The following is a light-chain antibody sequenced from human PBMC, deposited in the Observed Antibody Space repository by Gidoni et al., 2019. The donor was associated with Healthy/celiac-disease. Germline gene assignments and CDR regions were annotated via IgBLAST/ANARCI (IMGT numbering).Light chain of an antibody. V-gene: IGLV2-14*01. CDR1: SSDVGSYNY. CDR2: DVS. Sequence: QSALTQPASVSGSPGQSITISCTGTSSDVGSYNYVSWYQQHAGKAPKLMIYDVSNRPPGVSNRFSCSKSGNTASLTISGLQAEDEADYYCSSYTSSSTLVFGGGTKLTVL. J-gene: IGLJ3*02. CDR3: SSYTSSSTLV.